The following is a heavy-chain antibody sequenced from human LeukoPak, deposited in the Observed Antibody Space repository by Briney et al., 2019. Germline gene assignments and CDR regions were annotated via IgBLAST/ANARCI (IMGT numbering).Heavy chain of an antibody. D-gene: IGHD6-13*01. CDR3: ASLPAGIAAAGTPDY. CDR2: IIPIFGTA. J-gene: IGHJ4*02. V-gene: IGHV1-69*13. Sequence: PTASVKVSCKASGGTFSSYAISWVRQAPGQGLERMGGIIPIFGTANYAQKFQGRVTITADESTSTAYMELSSLRSEDTAVYYCASLPAGIAAAGTPDYWGQGTLVTVSS. CDR1: GGTFSSYA.